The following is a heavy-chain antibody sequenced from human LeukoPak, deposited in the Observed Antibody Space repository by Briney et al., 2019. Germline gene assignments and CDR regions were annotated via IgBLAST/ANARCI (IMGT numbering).Heavy chain of an antibody. D-gene: IGHD1-26*01. CDR2: IYYSGST. J-gene: IGHJ4*02. V-gene: IGHV4-61*08. Sequence: KPSETLSLTCTVSGGSISSGGYYWSWIRQPPGKGLEWIGYIYYSGSTNYNPSLKSRVTISVDTSKNQFSLKLSSVTAADTAVYYCARAPEGGSLDYWGQGTLVTVSS. CDR1: GGSISSGGYY. CDR3: ARAPEGGSLDY.